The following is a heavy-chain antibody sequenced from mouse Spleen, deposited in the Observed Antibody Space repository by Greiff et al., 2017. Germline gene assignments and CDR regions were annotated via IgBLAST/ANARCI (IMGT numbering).Heavy chain of an antibody. V-gene: IGHV5-9*01. CDR3: ARQEVRAWFAY. D-gene: IGHD1-3*01. Sequence: EVMLVESGGGLVKLGGSLKLSCAASGFTFSSYAMSWVRQTPEKRLEWVATISSGGGNTYYPDSVKGRFTISRDNAKNTLYLQMSSLKSEDTAMYYCARQEVRAWFAYWGQGTLVTVSA. CDR2: ISSGGGNT. J-gene: IGHJ3*01. CDR1: GFTFSSYA.